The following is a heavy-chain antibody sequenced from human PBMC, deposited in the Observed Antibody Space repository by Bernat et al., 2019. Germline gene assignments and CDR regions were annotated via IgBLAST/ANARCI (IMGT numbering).Heavy chain of an antibody. J-gene: IGHJ3*02. CDR3: ATPWRAPSYYVRSGYYGWDAFDT. D-gene: IGHD3-22*01. CDR2: VYDSGSM. V-gene: IGHV4-39*01. CDR1: AGSISSNNYF. Sequence: QLQLQESGPGLVKPSETLSLTCTVSAGSISSNNYFWGWIREIPGKGMEWMGSVYDSGSMHYNPSLKGRVTLDVDTSTNQFSLKLTAVTAADTAVYYCATPWRAPSYYVRSGYYGWDAFDTSCQGTMVTVSS.